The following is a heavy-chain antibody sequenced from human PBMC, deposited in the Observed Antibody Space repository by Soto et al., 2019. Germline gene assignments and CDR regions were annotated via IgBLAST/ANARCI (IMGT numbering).Heavy chain of an antibody. CDR2: IYYSGST. Sequence: KPSETLSLTCTVSGGSISSYYWSWIRQPPGKGLEWIGYIYYSGSTNYNPSLKSRVTISVDTSKNQFSLKLSSVTAADTAVYYCARGPMIDFWSGYKGAHFDYWGQGTLVTVSS. J-gene: IGHJ4*02. CDR1: GGSISSYY. V-gene: IGHV4-59*01. CDR3: ARGPMIDFWSGYKGAHFDY. D-gene: IGHD3-3*01.